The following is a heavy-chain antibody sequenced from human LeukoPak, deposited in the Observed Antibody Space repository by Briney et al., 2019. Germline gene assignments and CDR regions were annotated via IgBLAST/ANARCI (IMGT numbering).Heavy chain of an antibody. Sequence: KASETLSLTCTVSGGSISSGGYYWSWIRQPPGKGLEWIGYIYHSGSTYYNPSLKSRVTISVDRSKNQFSLQLNSVTPEDTAVYYCAREPFYDFWESVGHFDYWGQGTLVTVSS. J-gene: IGHJ4*02. CDR3: AREPFYDFWESVGHFDY. D-gene: IGHD3-3*01. V-gene: IGHV4-30-2*01. CDR2: IYHSGST. CDR1: GGSISSGGYY.